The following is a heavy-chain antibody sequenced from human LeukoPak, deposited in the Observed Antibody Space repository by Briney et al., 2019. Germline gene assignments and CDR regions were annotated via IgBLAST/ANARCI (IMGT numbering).Heavy chain of an antibody. J-gene: IGHJ6*02. V-gene: IGHV5-51*01. Sequence: GESLKISCKGSGYSFTSYWIGWVRQMPGKGLEWMGIIYPGDSDTRYSPSFQGQVTISADKSISTAYLQWSSLKASDTAMYYCARKNYYGSGSYYPPSYYYYGMDVWGQGTTVTVSS. CDR1: GYSFTSYW. D-gene: IGHD3-10*01. CDR2: IYPGDSDT. CDR3: ARKNYYGSGSYYPPSYYYYGMDV.